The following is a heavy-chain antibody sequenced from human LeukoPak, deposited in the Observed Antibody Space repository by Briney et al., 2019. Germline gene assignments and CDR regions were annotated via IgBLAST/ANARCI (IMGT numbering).Heavy chain of an antibody. Sequence: PSETLSLTCTVSGGSISSYYWSWIRQPPGKGLGWIGYIYYSGSTNYNPSLKSRVTISVDTSKNQFSLKLSSVTAADTAVYYCARDRAGWYIDYWGQGTLVTVSS. J-gene: IGHJ4*02. CDR2: IYYSGST. CDR1: GGSISSYY. D-gene: IGHD6-19*01. V-gene: IGHV4-59*01. CDR3: ARDRAGWYIDY.